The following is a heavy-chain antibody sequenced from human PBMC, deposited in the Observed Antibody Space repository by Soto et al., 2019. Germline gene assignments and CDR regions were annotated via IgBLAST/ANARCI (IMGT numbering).Heavy chain of an antibody. CDR3: ARIPVAAAGFYGMDV. J-gene: IGHJ6*02. V-gene: IGHV2-70*20. CDR2: IDWHDDK. Sequence: GSGPTLVNPTQTLTLTCTFSGFSLSTSGMCVGWVRQPPGKALEWLALIDWHDDKYYRTSLKTRLTISKDTSKNHVVLTMSNMDPVDTATCYCARIPVAAAGFYGMDVWGQRTTVTVSS. CDR1: GFSLSTSGMC. D-gene: IGHD6-13*01.